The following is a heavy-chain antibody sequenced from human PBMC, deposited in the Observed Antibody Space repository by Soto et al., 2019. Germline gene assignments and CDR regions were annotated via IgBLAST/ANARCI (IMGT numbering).Heavy chain of an antibody. Sequence: QVQLQESGPGLVKPSQTLSLTCTVSGGSISSGDYYWSWIRRPPGKGLEWIGYIYYSGSTYYNPSLKSRVTISVDTSKNQFSLKLSSVTAADTAVYYCARVKDCGGDCYSWFFDYWGQGTLVTVSS. V-gene: IGHV4-30-4*01. J-gene: IGHJ4*02. CDR1: GGSISSGDYY. D-gene: IGHD2-21*02. CDR2: IYYSGST. CDR3: ARVKDCGGDCYSWFFDY.